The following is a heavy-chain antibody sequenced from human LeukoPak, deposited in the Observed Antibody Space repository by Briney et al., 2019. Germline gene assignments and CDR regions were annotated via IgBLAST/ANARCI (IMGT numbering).Heavy chain of an antibody. CDR3: AREEWFVMLGAFDI. J-gene: IGHJ3*02. V-gene: IGHV1-69*06. CDR2: IIPIFGTA. D-gene: IGHD3-10*01. Sequence: ASVKVSCKASGGTFSSYAISWVRQAPGQGLEWMGGIIPIFGTANYAQKFQGRVTITADKSTSTAYMELSSLRSEDTAVYYCAREEWFVMLGAFDIWGQGTMVTVSS. CDR1: GGTFSSYA.